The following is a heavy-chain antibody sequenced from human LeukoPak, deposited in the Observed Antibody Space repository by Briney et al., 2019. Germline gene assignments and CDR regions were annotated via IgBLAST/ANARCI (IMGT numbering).Heavy chain of an antibody. Sequence: GGSLRLSCAASGFTFSSYGMSWVRQAPGKGLEWVSAISGSGGSTYYADSVKGRFTISRDNSKNTLYLQMNSLRAEDTAVYYCARVLEDIVVVPAAADWGQGTLVTVSS. D-gene: IGHD2-2*01. V-gene: IGHV3-23*01. CDR1: GFTFSSYG. J-gene: IGHJ4*02. CDR2: ISGSGGST. CDR3: ARVLEDIVVVPAAAD.